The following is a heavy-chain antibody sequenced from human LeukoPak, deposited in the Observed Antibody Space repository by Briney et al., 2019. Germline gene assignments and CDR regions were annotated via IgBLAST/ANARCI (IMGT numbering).Heavy chain of an antibody. J-gene: IGHJ4*02. CDR3: AKSIPQQYYYDSSGYYYFDY. CDR1: GFTFSSYA. Sequence: GGSLRLSCAASGFTFSSYAMSWVRQAPGKGLEWVSAISGSGGSTYYADSVKGRLTISRDNSKNTLYLQMNSLRAEDTAVYYCAKSIPQQYYYDSSGYYYFDYWGQGTLVTVSS. V-gene: IGHV3-23*01. D-gene: IGHD3-22*01. CDR2: ISGSGGST.